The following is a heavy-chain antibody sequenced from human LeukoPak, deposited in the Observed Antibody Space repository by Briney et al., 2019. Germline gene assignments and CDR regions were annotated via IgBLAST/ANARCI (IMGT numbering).Heavy chain of an antibody. CDR1: GFTLSNAW. CDR2: IKSKTDGGTT. Sequence: GGSLRLSCAASGFTLSNAWMSWVRQAPGKGLEWVGRIKSKTDGGTTDYAAPVKGRFTISRDDSKNTLYLQMNSLKTEDTAVYYCTTELLVGATTDYWGQGTLVTVSS. V-gene: IGHV3-15*01. D-gene: IGHD1-26*01. CDR3: TTELLVGATTDY. J-gene: IGHJ4*02.